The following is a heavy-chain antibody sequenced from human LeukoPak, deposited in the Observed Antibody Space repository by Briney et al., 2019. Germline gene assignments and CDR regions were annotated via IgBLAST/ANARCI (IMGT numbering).Heavy chain of an antibody. CDR1: GYSISSGYY. J-gene: IGHJ4*02. D-gene: IGHD3-16*02. V-gene: IGHV4-38-2*02. Sequence: PSETLSLTCTVSGYSISSGYYWAWIRQPPGKGLQWIGNIYHSGNTYYNPSLKSRVSISVDTSKNQFSLRLTSVTAADTAVYYCARVAQRAYDYVWGSYRYGLGFDYWGQGTLVTVSS. CDR2: IYHSGNT. CDR3: ARVAQRAYDYVWGSYRYGLGFDY.